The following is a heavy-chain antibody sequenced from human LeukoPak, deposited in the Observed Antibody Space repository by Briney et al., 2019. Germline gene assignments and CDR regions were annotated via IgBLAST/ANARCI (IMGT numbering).Heavy chain of an antibody. CDR1: GYTFTSYG. CDR3: ARDPGRYCSGGSCPSLFDY. CDR2: ISAYNGNT. J-gene: IGHJ4*02. Sequence: ASVKVSCKASGYTFTSYGISWVRQAPGQGLEWMGWISAYNGNTNYAQKLQGRVTMTTDTSTSTAYMELRSPRSDDTAVYYCARDPGRYCSGGSCPSLFDYWGQGTLVTVSS. D-gene: IGHD2-15*01. V-gene: IGHV1-18*01.